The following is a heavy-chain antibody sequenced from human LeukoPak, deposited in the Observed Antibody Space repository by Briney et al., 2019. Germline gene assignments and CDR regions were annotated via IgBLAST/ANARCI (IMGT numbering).Heavy chain of an antibody. D-gene: IGHD6-13*01. CDR3: AKGAAAGKVDWFDP. Sequence: QPGGSLRLSCAASGFTFSNFAMMWVRQAPGTGLQWVSTITGYGATFYADSVRGRFTIFRDTSMNTLFLQMNSLGAEDTAVYYCAKGAAAGKVDWFDPWGQGTLVTVSS. CDR1: GFTFSNFA. J-gene: IGHJ5*02. V-gene: IGHV3-23*01. CDR2: ITGYGAT.